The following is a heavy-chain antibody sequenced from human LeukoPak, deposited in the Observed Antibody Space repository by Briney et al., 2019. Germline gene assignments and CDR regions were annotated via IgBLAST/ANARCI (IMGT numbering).Heavy chain of an antibody. D-gene: IGHD1-26*01. CDR3: ARESGIVGANLGHDDY. CDR1: GGTFSSYA. V-gene: IGHV1-69*04. J-gene: IGHJ4*02. Sequence: VASVKVSCKASGGTFSSYAISWVRQAPGQGLEWMGRIIPILGIANYAQKFQGRVTITADKSTSTAYMELSSLRSEDTAVYYCARESGIVGANLGHDDYWGQGTLVTVSS. CDR2: IIPILGIA.